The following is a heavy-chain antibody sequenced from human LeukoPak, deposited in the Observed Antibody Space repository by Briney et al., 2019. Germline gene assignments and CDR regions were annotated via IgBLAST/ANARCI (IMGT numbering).Heavy chain of an antibody. CDR2: IYYSGST. CDR3: ARDSHIRAHGYYYGMDV. J-gene: IGHJ6*02. Sequence: SETLSLTCTVSGGSIISYYWSWIRQPPGKGLEWIGYIYYSGSTNYNPSLKSRVTISVDTSKNQFSLKLSSVTAADTAVYYCARDSHIRAHGYYYGMDVWGQGTTVTVSS. V-gene: IGHV4-59*01. D-gene: IGHD2-21*01. CDR1: GGSIISYY.